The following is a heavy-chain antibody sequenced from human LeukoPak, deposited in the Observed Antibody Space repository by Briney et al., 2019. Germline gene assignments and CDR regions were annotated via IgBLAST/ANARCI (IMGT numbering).Heavy chain of an antibody. Sequence: ASVKVSCKASGYTFTSYGISWVRQAPGQGLEWMGWISAYNGNTNYAQKLQGRVTMTTVTSTSTAYMELRSLRSDDTAVYYCARVIAAAGMVDYWGQGTLVTVSS. CDR3: ARVIAAAGMVDY. V-gene: IGHV1-18*01. J-gene: IGHJ4*02. CDR1: GYTFTSYG. D-gene: IGHD6-13*01. CDR2: ISAYNGNT.